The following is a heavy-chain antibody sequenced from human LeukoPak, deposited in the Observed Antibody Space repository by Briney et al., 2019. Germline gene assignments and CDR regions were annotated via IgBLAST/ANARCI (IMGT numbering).Heavy chain of an antibody. D-gene: IGHD3-3*01. V-gene: IGHV6-1*01. CDR2: TYYRSQQWHS. CDR1: GDSVSSNGAS. Sequence: SQTLSLTCAISGDSVSSNGASWNWIRQSPSRGLEWLGRTYYRSQQWHSDYAPSVKGRITLNPDTSKNQFSLQPNSMTPEDTTVYYCGRETDFGVVTNWGQGTLVTVSS. J-gene: IGHJ4*02. CDR3: GRETDFGVVTN.